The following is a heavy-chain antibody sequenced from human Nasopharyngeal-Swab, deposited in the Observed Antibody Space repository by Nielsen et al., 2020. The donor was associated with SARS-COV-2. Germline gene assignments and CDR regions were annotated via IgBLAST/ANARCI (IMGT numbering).Heavy chain of an antibody. CDR3: ARLKNSYYYGMDV. D-gene: IGHD2/OR15-2a*01. J-gene: IGHJ6*02. V-gene: IGHV4-39*01. CDR1: GGSISSSSYY. Sequence: SETLSLTCTVSGGSISSSSYYWGWIRQPPGKGLEWIGSIYYSGSTYYNPSLKSRVTMSVDTSKNQFSLKLSSVTAADTAVYYYARLKNSYYYGMDVWGQGTTVTVSS. CDR2: IYYSGST.